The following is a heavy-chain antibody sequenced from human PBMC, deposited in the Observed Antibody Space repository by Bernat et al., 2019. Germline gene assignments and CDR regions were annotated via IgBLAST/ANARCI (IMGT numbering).Heavy chain of an antibody. V-gene: IGHV3-23*04. CDR3: ALYSGYDTDLDAFDI. J-gene: IGHJ3*02. CDR1: GFTFSSYA. D-gene: IGHD5-12*01. Sequence: EVQLVDSGGALVQPGGSLRVSCAASGFTFSSYAMSWVRQAPGKGLEWVSAISGSGGSTYYADSVKGRFTISRDNSKNTLYLQMNSLRAEDTAVYYCALYSGYDTDLDAFDIWGQGTMVTVSS. CDR2: ISGSGGST.